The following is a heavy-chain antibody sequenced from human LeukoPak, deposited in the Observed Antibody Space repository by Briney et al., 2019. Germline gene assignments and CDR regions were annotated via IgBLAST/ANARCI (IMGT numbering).Heavy chain of an antibody. CDR1: GFIFSNYG. V-gene: IGHV3-30*02. CDR2: IRYDGSNK. Sequence: GGSLRLSCAASGFIFSNYGMHWVRQAPGKGLEWVAFIRYDGSNKYYADSVKGRFTISRDNSKNTLYLQMNSLRAEDTVVYYCAKDHCSGTSCFLFDPWGQGTLVTVSS. D-gene: IGHD2-2*01. J-gene: IGHJ5*02. CDR3: AKDHCSGTSCFLFDP.